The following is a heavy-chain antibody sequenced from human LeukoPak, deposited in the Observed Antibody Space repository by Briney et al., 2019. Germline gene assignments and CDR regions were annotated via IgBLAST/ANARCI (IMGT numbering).Heavy chain of an antibody. CDR3: AKVGVGGPFDY. CDR2: ISWNSGSI. Sequence: GGSLRLSCAASGFTFDDYAMHWVRQAPGKGLEWVSGISWNSGSIGYADSVKGRFTISRDNAKNSLYLQMNSRRAEDTALYYCAKVGVGGPFDYWGQGTLVTVSS. V-gene: IGHV3-9*01. J-gene: IGHJ4*02. CDR1: GFTFDDYA. D-gene: IGHD2-15*01.